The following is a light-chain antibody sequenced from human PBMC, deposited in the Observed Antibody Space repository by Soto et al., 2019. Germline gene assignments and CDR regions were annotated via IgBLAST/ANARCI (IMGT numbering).Light chain of an antibody. Sequence: EIVLTQSPGTLSLSPGERATLSCRASRSLSSSYVVWYQQKPGQAPRLLIYAASRRATGIPDRFSGSGSATEYTLTISRLEPEDFAVYYCQQQGTFVQGTK. CDR1: RSLSSSY. CDR2: AAS. V-gene: IGKV3-20*01. CDR3: QQQGT. J-gene: IGKJ2*01.